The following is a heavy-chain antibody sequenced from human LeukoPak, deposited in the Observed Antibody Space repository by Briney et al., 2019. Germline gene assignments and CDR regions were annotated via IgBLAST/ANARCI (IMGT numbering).Heavy chain of an antibody. J-gene: IGHJ5*02. D-gene: IGHD2-15*01. CDR1: GFTFSSYG. Sequence: GRSLRLSCAASGFTFSSYGMRWVRQAPGKGLEWVAVISYDGSNKYYADSVKGRFTISRDNSKNTLYLQMNSLRAEDTAVYYCAKSWGILSWFDPWGQGTLVTVSS. CDR3: AKSWGILSWFDP. CDR2: ISYDGSNK. V-gene: IGHV3-30*18.